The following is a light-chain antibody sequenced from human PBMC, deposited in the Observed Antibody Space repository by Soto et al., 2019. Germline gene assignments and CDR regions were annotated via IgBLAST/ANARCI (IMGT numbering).Light chain of an antibody. CDR2: DAS. Sequence: AIQLTQSPSSLSASVGDRVTITCRASQGISSALAWYQQKPGKAPKLLIYDASSLESGVPSRFSGSGSWTDFTLTISSLQREDFATYYCQQFNSYPPLTFGGGTKVEIK. CDR1: QGISSA. J-gene: IGKJ4*01. V-gene: IGKV1-13*02. CDR3: QQFNSYPPLT.